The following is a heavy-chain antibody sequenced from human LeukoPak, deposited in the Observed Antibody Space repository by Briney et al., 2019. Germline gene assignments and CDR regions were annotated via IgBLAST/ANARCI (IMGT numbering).Heavy chain of an antibody. CDR1: GFTFSSYS. D-gene: IGHD6-13*01. CDR3: ARDQEQQLAGMDV. Sequence: PGGSLRLSCAASGFTFSSYSMNWVRQAPGKGLEWVSSISSSSSYIYYADSVKGRFTISRDNAKNSLYLQMNSLRAEDTAVYYCARDQEQQLAGMDVWGQGTTVTVSS. CDR2: ISSSSSYI. V-gene: IGHV3-21*01. J-gene: IGHJ6*02.